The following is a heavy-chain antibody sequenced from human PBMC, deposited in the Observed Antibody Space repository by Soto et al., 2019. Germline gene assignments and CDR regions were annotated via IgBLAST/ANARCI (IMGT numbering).Heavy chain of an antibody. V-gene: IGHV3-30*18. D-gene: IGHD5-12*01. CDR2: ISYDGSNK. CDR3: AKSNVATMEAPHDY. Sequence: GGSLRLSCAASGFTFSSYGMHWVRQAPGKGLEWVAVISYDGSNKYYADSVKGRFTISRDNSKNTLYLQMNSLRAEDTAVYYCAKSNVATMEAPHDYWGQGTLVTVSS. J-gene: IGHJ4*02. CDR1: GFTFSSYG.